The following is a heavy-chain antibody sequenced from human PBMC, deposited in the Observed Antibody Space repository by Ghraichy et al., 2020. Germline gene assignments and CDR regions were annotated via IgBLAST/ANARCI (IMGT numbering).Heavy chain of an antibody. CDR1: GFTFSNYE. J-gene: IGHJ6*02. D-gene: IGHD2-15*01. V-gene: IGHV3-48*03. Sequence: GGSLRLSCAASGFTFSNYEMNWVRQAPGKGLEWISYISTGGSKTFYTDSVKGRFTISRDNAKNSLYLQVNTLRAEDTAVYYCARLLYPYYYYAMDVWGQGTTVTVSS. CDR3: ARLLYPYYYYAMDV. CDR2: ISTGGSKT.